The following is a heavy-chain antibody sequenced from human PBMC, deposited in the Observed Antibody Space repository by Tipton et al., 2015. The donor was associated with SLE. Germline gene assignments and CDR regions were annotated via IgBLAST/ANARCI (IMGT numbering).Heavy chain of an antibody. Sequence: SLRLSCAASGFTFSSYWMSWVRQAPGKGLEWVSVISGTADSSDRKYYTDSVKGRFTISRDNSRNTLYLQMNSLRAEDTAVYYCAKGGSYYDYWGQGALVTVSS. V-gene: IGHV3-23*01. J-gene: IGHJ4*02. CDR2: ISGTADSS. CDR3: AKGGSYYDY. D-gene: IGHD3-16*01. CDR1: GFTFSSYW.